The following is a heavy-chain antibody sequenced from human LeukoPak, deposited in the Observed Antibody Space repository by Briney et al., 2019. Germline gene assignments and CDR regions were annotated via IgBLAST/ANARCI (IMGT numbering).Heavy chain of an antibody. V-gene: IGHV1-2*02. CDR2: LNPNSGGT. Sequence: ASVKVSCKVFGYTFIAYYTHWVRQAPEQGLEWMGWLNPNSGGTNYAQNLQGRVTMTRDTSISTAYMELSRLTSDDTAIYYCATVYSSGWNFHYWGQGTLVTVSS. CDR1: GYTFIAYY. J-gene: IGHJ4*02. D-gene: IGHD6-19*01. CDR3: ATVYSSGWNFHY.